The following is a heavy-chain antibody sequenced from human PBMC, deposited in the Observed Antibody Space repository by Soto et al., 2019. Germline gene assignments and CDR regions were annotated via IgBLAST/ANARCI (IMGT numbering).Heavy chain of an antibody. J-gene: IGHJ4*02. CDR2: IYTGGST. Sequence: GGSLRLSCAASGFTVSSNYMSWVRQAPGKGLEWVSVIYTGGSTNYADSVKGRFTISRDNSKNMLYLQMNSLRAEDTAVYYCARAWRGVYNCWGQGTLVTVSS. CDR1: GFTVSSNY. V-gene: IGHV3-53*01. D-gene: IGHD3-10*01. CDR3: ARAWRGVYNC.